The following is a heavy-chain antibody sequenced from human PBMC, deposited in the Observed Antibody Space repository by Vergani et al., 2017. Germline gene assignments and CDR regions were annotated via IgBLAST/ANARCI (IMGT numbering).Heavy chain of an antibody. CDR1: GGSVSSGSYY. V-gene: IGHV4-61*01. CDR3: ARVVLSYYYDSSGYPDAFDI. Sequence: QVQLQESGPGLVKPSETLSLTCTVSGGSVSSGSYYWSWIRQPPGKGLEWIGYIYYSGSTNYNPSLKSRVTISVETSKNQFSLKLSSVTAADTAVYYCARVVLSYYYDSSGYPDAFDIWGQGTMVTVSS. D-gene: IGHD3-22*01. J-gene: IGHJ3*02. CDR2: IYYSGST.